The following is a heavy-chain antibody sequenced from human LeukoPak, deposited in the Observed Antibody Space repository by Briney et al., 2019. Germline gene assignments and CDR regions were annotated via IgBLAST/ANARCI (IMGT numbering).Heavy chain of an antibody. J-gene: IGHJ4*02. CDR2: INDRGHT. D-gene: IGHD4-23*01. CDR3: ARDPTTVVTTPYYFDF. V-gene: IGHV4-34*01. CDR1: GGSFSGYH. Sequence: SETLSLTCAVHGGSFSGYHWNWIRQFPGKGLEWIGEINDRGHTNYNPSLESRVTISVDTSKEQFPLKLSSVAAADTAVYYCARDPTTVVTTPYYFDFWGQGTLVTVSS.